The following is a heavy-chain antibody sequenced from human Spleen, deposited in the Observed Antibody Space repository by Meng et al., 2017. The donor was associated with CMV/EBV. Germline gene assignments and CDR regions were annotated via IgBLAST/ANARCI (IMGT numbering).Heavy chain of an antibody. CDR3: AKDLKDCSSTSCYFFTTRGLYGMDV. J-gene: IGHJ6*02. D-gene: IGHD2-2*01. CDR2: IWYDGSNK. Sequence: GGSLRLSCAASGFTFSSYGMHWVRQAPGKGLEWVAVIWYDGSNKYYADSVKGRFTISRDNSKNTLYLQMNSLRAEDTAVYYCAKDLKDCSSTSCYFFTTRGLYGMDVWGQGTTVTVSS. CDR1: GFTFSSYG. V-gene: IGHV3-33*06.